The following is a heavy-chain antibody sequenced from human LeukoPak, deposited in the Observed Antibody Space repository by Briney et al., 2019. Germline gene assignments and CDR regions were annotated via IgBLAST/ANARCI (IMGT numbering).Heavy chain of an antibody. J-gene: IGHJ6*03. D-gene: IGHD6-19*01. V-gene: IGHV4-39*01. Sequence: SETLSLTCTVSGGSISSSSYYWGRIRQPPGKGLEWIGSIYYSGSTYYNPSLKSRVTISVDTSKNQFPLKLSSVTAADTAVYYCARGAGQWLEDYMDVWGKGTTVTVSS. CDR1: GGSISSSSYY. CDR2: IYYSGST. CDR3: ARGAGQWLEDYMDV.